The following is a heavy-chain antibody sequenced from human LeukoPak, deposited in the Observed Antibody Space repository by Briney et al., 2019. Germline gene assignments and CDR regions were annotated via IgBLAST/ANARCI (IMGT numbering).Heavy chain of an antibody. D-gene: IGHD3-3*01. V-gene: IGHV3-15*01. CDR3: TTGGYYDFWSGYYKGYYFDY. CDR2: VKSKTDGGTT. Sequence: TGGSLRLSCAASGFTFSNYWINWVRQAPGKGLEWVGRVKSKTDGGTTDYAAPVKGRFTISRDDSKNALYLQMNSLKTEDTAVYYCTTGGYYDFWSGYYKGYYFDYWGQGTLVTVSS. CDR1: GFTFSNYW. J-gene: IGHJ4*02.